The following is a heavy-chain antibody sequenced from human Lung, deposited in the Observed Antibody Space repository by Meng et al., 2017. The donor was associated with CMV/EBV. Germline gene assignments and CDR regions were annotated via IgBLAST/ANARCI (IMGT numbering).Heavy chain of an antibody. CDR3: ARGKQDAWELLAY. Sequence: QVQAGGARPGLVKPSGPLSAVCGVLGFSFSSNRRWPWGRKPPEKGLEWIGDIDDSGSTNHNPSLNSRISISLDKSKNHFSLKVNSVTAADKAVYYCARGKQDAWELLAYWGQGALVTVSS. J-gene: IGHJ4*02. V-gene: IGHV4-4*02. D-gene: IGHD1-26*01. CDR2: IDDSGST. CDR1: GFSFSSNRR.